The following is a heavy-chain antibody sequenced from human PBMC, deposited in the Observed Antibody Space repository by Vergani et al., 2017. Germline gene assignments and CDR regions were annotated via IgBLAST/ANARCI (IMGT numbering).Heavy chain of an antibody. J-gene: IGHJ4*02. CDR2: ISWNSGST. D-gene: IGHD2-21*01. Sequence: EVQLVESGGGLVQPGRSLRLSCAASGFTFDDYAMHWVRQAPGKGLEWVSGISWNSGSTGYADSVKGRFTISRDNAKNSLYLQMNSLRAEDTAVYYCARDAWYCGGDCFFDYWGQGTLVTVSS. V-gene: IGHV3-9*01. CDR1: GFTFDDYA. CDR3: ARDAWYCGGDCFFDY.